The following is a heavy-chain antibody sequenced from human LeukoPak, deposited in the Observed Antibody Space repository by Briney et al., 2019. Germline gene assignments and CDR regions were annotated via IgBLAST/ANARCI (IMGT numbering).Heavy chain of an antibody. CDR3: ARDLDRAGAADY. CDR1: GYTFTGYY. V-gene: IGHV1-2*02. Sequence: ASVKVSCKASGYTFTGYYMHWVRQAPGQGLEWMGWINPNSGGTNYAQKLQGRVTMTTDTSTSTAYMELRSLRSDDTAVYYCARDLDRAGAADYWGQGTLVTVSS. CDR2: INPNSGGT. D-gene: IGHD5-24*01. J-gene: IGHJ4*02.